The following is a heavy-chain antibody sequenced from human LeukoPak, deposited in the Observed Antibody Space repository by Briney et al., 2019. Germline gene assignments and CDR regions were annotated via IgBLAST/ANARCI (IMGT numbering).Heavy chain of an antibody. Sequence: GASVKVSCKASGYTFTAYYMHWVRQAPGQGLEWTGWITPNSGGTKYAQRFQGRVTMTRDTSISTAYMELRSLRSDDTAVYYCARVDSGYCSSTSCYTGWFDPWGQGTLVTVSS. CDR3: ARVDSGYCSSTSCYTGWFDP. V-gene: IGHV1-2*02. D-gene: IGHD2-2*02. CDR1: GYTFTAYY. J-gene: IGHJ5*02. CDR2: ITPNSGGT.